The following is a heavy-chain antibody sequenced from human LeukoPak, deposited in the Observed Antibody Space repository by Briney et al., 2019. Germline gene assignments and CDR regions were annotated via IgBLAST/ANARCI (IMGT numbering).Heavy chain of an antibody. V-gene: IGHV3-21*01. CDR1: EFTFSSYT. CDR2: ISSTSTYI. CDR3: ARDRGYFDN. Sequence: PGGSLRLSCAASEFTFSSYTINWVRQAPGKGLEWVSSISSTSTYISYADSVKGRFTISRDNAKNSLYLQMNSLRAGDTAVYYCARDRGYFDNWGQGTLVTVSS. J-gene: IGHJ4*02.